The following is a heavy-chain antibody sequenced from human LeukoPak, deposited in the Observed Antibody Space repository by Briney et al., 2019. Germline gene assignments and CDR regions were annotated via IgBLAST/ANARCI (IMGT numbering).Heavy chain of an antibody. V-gene: IGHV4-39*01. CDR1: GGSISSSHHY. CDR3: ARQISDYYYYYIDV. J-gene: IGHJ6*03. Sequence: SETLSLTCTVSGGSISSSHHYWGWIRQTPGKGLEWIGTIYYSGTTYYNPSLESRATISEDTSKNQFSLTLRSVTAADTAVYYCARQISDYYYYYIDVWGKGTTVTVSS. D-gene: IGHD3-10*01. CDR2: IYYSGTT.